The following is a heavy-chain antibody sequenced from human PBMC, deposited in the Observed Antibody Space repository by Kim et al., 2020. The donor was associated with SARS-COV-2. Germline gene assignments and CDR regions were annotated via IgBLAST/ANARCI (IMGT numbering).Heavy chain of an antibody. D-gene: IGHD6-19*01. Sequence: ADTVKGRFTTSRENSKNTLYMQLNSLRAEDTAVYYCAKKGAGGWVGFYFDYWGQGTLVTVSS. CDR3: AKKGAGGWVGFYFDY. J-gene: IGHJ4*02. V-gene: IGHV3-23*01.